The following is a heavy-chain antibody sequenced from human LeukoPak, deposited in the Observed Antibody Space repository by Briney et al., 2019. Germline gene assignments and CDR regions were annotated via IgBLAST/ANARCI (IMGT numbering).Heavy chain of an antibody. D-gene: IGHD4-23*01. Sequence: PGGSLRLSCAASGFTFDDYAMHWVRQAAGKDLEWVSGISWYSGSIGYADSVKGRFTISSDYAKNSLYLQMNSLRAEDTALYYCAKGTGYGGNLVDYWGQGTLVTVSS. J-gene: IGHJ4*02. CDR1: GFTFDDYA. CDR3: AKGTGYGGNLVDY. V-gene: IGHV3-9*01. CDR2: ISWYSGSI.